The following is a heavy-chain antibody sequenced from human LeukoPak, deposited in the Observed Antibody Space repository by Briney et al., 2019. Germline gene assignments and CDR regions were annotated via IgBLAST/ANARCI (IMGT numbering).Heavy chain of an antibody. V-gene: IGHV4-34*01. CDR2: INHSGST. CDR1: GGSFSGYY. CDR3: ARGALVKKFDY. J-gene: IGHJ4*02. Sequence: PSETLSLTYAVYGGSFSGYYWSWIRQPPGKGLEWIGEINHSGSTNYNPSLKSRVTISVDTSKNQFSLKLSSVTAADTAVYYCARGALVKKFDYWGQGTLVTVSS.